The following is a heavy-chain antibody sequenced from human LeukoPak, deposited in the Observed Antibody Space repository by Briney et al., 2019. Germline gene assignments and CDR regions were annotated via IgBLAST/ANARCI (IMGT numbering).Heavy chain of an antibody. J-gene: IGHJ4*02. CDR3: VRGQGERELN. V-gene: IGHV1-2*06. D-gene: IGHD1-26*01. Sequence: ASVKVSCKASGYTFTGYYLHWVRQAPGQGLEWMGRIYPYNGDTTYAQKFQDRVILTRDTSISTAYMELSRLKSDDTAVYYCVRGQGERELNWGQGTLVTVSS. CDR1: GYTFTGYY. CDR2: IYPYNGDT.